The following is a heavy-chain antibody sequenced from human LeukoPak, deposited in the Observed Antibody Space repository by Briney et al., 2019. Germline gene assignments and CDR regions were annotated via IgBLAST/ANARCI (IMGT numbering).Heavy chain of an antibody. CDR1: GGSISNSNW. Sequence: SETLSLTCAVSGGSISNSNWWSWVRQPPGKGLEWIGEIYHSGSTNYNPSLKSRVTISVDTSKNQFSLKLSSVTAADTAVYYCARRKLWFGEQYFDYWGQGTLVTVSS. V-gene: IGHV4-4*02. D-gene: IGHD3-10*01. CDR2: IYHSGST. J-gene: IGHJ4*02. CDR3: ARRKLWFGEQYFDY.